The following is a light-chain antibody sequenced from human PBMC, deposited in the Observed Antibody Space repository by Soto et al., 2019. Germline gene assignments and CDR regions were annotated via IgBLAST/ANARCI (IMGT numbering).Light chain of an antibody. J-gene: IGKJ5*01. V-gene: IGKV3D-15*01. Sequence: EIVMTQSPATLSGSPGERATLSCRASQSVSSNLAWYQHKPGQAPRLLIYAASDRPTGIPDRFSGSGSGTDFTLTISSLEPEDFAVYYCQQYGRLPIEFGLGTRLEIK. CDR1: QSVSSN. CDR2: AAS. CDR3: QQYGRLPIE.